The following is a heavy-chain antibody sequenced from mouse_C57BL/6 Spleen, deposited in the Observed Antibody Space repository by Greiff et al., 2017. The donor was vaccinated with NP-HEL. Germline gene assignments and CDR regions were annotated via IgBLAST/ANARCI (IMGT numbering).Heavy chain of an antibody. CDR2: IYPGSGST. CDR3: ARPYYSNSYFDY. D-gene: IGHD2-5*01. V-gene: IGHV1-55*01. J-gene: IGHJ2*01. Sequence: VQLQQPGAELVKPGASVKMSCKASGYTFTSYWITWVKQRPGQGLEWIGDIYPGSGSTNYNEKFKSKATLTVDTSSSTAYMQLSSLTSEDSAVYYCARPYYSNSYFDYWGQGTTLTVSS. CDR1: GYTFTSYW.